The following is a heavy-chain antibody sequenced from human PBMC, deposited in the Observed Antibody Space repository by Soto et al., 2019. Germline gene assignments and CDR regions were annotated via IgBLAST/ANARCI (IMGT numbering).Heavy chain of an antibody. CDR2: VSTNGAT. J-gene: IGHJ6*02. Sequence: SETLSLTCTVSDDFISSYYWNWIRQPAGTGLEWIGRVSTNGATNYNPSLESRVTMSVDTSKNQFSLKLTSVTAADTAVYFCARADYEILTGSYAMDVWGQGTTVTVSS. V-gene: IGHV4-4*07. D-gene: IGHD3-9*01. CDR3: ARADYEILTGSYAMDV. CDR1: DDFISSYY.